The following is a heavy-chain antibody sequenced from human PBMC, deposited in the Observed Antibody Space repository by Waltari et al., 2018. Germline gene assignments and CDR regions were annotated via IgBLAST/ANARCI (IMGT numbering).Heavy chain of an antibody. D-gene: IGHD3-22*01. CDR3: TSRYYPDTYNYYMTETAFDY. Sequence: HVQLVQSGAEVKKPGSSVKVSCKASGGTFRSSVISWVRQAPGQGLEWMGSIIPMFGSANYAQKFQGRVTMTADESTSTAYSELSSLRPEDTAVYYCTSRYYPDTYNYYMTETAFDYWGQGTLVTVSS. V-gene: IGHV1-69*15. J-gene: IGHJ4*02. CDR2: IIPMFGSA. CDR1: GGTFRSSV.